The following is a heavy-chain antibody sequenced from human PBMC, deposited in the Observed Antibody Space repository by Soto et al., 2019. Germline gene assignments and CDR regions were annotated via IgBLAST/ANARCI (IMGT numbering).Heavy chain of an antibody. CDR3: ARTDAYNSSFFDS. CDR1: GGSVNSAY. CDR2: IYHTGRT. V-gene: IGHV4-31*03. J-gene: IGHJ4*02. Sequence: QVQLQEMGPGLVNPSQTLTISCTVSGGSVNSAYWSWIRQLPGKGLEWVGNIYHTGRTFYNPSVKSRVAISIDTSKPLFSLKVRSVTAADTAVYYCARTDAYNSSFFDSWGQGTVVTVSS. D-gene: IGHD6-6*01.